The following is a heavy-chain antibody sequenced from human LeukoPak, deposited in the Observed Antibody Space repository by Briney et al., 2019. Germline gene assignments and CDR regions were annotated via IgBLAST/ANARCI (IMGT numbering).Heavy chain of an antibody. CDR2: IYYSGNT. V-gene: IGHV4-39*01. Sequence: SETLSLTCTVSGVSISSSNSYWGWIRQPPGKGLEWIGSIYYSGNTYYNASLKSQVSISIDTSKNQFSLKLSSVTAADTAVYYCARGAFLPRPYAGYSPYWYFDLWGRGTLVTVSS. J-gene: IGHJ2*01. CDR1: GVSISSSNSY. D-gene: IGHD2-21*01. CDR3: ARGAFLPRPYAGYSPYWYFDL.